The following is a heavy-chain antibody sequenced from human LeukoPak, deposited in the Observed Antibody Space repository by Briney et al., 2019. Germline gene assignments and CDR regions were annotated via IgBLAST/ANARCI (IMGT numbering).Heavy chain of an antibody. CDR2: IYTGTSA. CDR3: AKDLYLSG. V-gene: IGHV3-53*01. D-gene: IGHD3-10*01. CDR1: GLSVVTSS. J-gene: IGHJ4*02. Sequence: GGSLGLSCAAPGLSVVTSSISWSGQAQGKGLEWVSVIYTGTSAYYADSVKGRFTISRDNSKNMLYLQMDSLRAEDTAVYFCAKDLYLSGWGQGTLVTVSS.